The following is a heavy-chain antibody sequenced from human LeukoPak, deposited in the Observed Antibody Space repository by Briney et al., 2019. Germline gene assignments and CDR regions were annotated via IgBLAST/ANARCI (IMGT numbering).Heavy chain of an antibody. D-gene: IGHD2-21*01. CDR3: ARGLQNYGGIEGDAFDI. J-gene: IGHJ3*02. CDR2: IIPIFGTA. V-gene: IGHV1-69*05. Sequence: SVKVSCKASGGTFSSYAISWVRQAPGQGLEWMGGIIPIFGTANYAQKFQGRVTITTDECTSTAYMELSSPRSEDTAVYYCARGLQNYGGIEGDAFDIWGQGTMVTVSS. CDR1: GGTFSSYA.